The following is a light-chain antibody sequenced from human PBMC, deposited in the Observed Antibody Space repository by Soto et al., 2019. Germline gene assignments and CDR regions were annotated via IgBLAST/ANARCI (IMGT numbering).Light chain of an antibody. CDR2: GAS. J-gene: IGKJ3*01. Sequence: EIVLTQSPGTLYLSPGERATLSCRASQSVSSSYLAWYQQKPGQAPRLLIYGASSRATGIPDRFSGSGSGTDFTLTISRLEREDFAVYYCQQYGSSPFTFGPGTKVDIK. CDR3: QQYGSSPFT. V-gene: IGKV3-20*01. CDR1: QSVSSSY.